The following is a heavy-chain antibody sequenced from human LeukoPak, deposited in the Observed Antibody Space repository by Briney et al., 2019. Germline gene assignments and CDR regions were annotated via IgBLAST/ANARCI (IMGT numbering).Heavy chain of an antibody. CDR2: INPNSGGT. J-gene: IGHJ4*02. Sequence: ASVKVSCKASGYTFTGYYMHWVRQAPGQGREWMGWINPNSGGTNYAQKFQGRVTMTRDTSISTAYMELSRLRSDDTAVYYCARDRARRYCSGGSCPHGYWGQGTLVTVSS. D-gene: IGHD2-15*01. CDR3: ARDRARRYCSGGSCPHGY. V-gene: IGHV1-2*02. CDR1: GYTFTGYY.